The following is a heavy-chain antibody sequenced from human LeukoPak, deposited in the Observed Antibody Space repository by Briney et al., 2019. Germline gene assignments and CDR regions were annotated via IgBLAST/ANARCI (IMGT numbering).Heavy chain of an antibody. J-gene: IGHJ4*02. Sequence: SETLSLTCTVSGGSISSGSYYWSWIWQPAGKGLEWIGRIYTSGSTNYNPSLKSRVTISVDTSKNQFSLKLSSVTAADTAVYYCARVVVVPAAKSAYFDYWGQGTLVTVSS. CDR3: ARVVVVPAAKSAYFDY. V-gene: IGHV4-61*02. CDR2: IYTSGST. D-gene: IGHD2-2*01. CDR1: GGSISSGSYY.